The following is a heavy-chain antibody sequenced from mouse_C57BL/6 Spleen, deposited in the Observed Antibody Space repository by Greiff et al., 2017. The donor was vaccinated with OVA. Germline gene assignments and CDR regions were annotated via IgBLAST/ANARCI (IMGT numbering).Heavy chain of an antibody. V-gene: IGHV1-19*01. CDR2: INPYNGGT. Sequence: EVQLQQSGPVLVKPGASVKMSCKASGYTFTDYYMNWVKQSHGKSLEWIGVINPYNGGTSYNQKFKGQATLTVDKSSSTAYLELNSLTSEDSAVYYCARDDWGDYFDYWGQGTTLTVSS. D-gene: IGHD2-4*01. CDR3: ARDDWGDYFDY. J-gene: IGHJ2*01. CDR1: GYTFTDYY.